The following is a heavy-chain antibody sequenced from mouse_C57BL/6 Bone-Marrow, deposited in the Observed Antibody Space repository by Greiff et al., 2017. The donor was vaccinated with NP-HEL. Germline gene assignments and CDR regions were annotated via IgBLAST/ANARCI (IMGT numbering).Heavy chain of an antibody. Sequence: VQLQQSGTVLARPGASVKMSCKTSGYTFTSYWMHWVKQRPGQGLEWIGAIYPGNSDTSYNQKFKGKAKLTAVTSASTAYMELSSLTNEDSAVYYCTRASFYLWYFDVWGTGTTVTVSS. J-gene: IGHJ1*03. CDR1: GYTFTSYW. CDR3: TRASFYLWYFDV. V-gene: IGHV1-5*01. D-gene: IGHD1-1*01. CDR2: IYPGNSDT.